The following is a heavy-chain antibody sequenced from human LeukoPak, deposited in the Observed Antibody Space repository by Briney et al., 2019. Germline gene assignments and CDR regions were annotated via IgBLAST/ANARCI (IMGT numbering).Heavy chain of an antibody. J-gene: IGHJ3*02. CDR3: ARDLRGMYTAMVRGDAFDI. D-gene: IGHD5-18*01. Sequence: GGSLRLSCAASGFTFSSYAMHWVRQAPGKGLEWVAVISYDGSNKYYADSVKGRFTISRDNSKNTLYLQMNSLRAEDTAVYYCARDLRGMYTAMVRGDAFDIWGQGTMVTVSS. CDR1: GFTFSSYA. CDR2: ISYDGSNK. V-gene: IGHV3-30*04.